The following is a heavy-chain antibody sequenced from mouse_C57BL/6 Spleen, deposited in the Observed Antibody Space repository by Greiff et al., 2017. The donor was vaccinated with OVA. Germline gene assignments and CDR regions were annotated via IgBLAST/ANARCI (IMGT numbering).Heavy chain of an antibody. V-gene: IGHV1-61*01. J-gene: IGHJ1*03. CDR3: ARKGGFTDWYFDV. CDR2: IYPSDSET. Sequence: QVQLQQPGAELVRPGSSVKLSCKASGYTFTSYWMDWVKQRPGQGLEWIGNIYPSDSETHYNQKFKDKATLTVDKSSSTAYMQLSSLTSEDSAVYYCARKGGFTDWYFDVWGTGTTVTVSS. CDR1: GYTFTSYW.